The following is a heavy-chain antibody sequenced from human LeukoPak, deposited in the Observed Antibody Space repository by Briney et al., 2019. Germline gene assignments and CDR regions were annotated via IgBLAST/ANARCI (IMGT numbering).Heavy chain of an antibody. D-gene: IGHD6-19*01. CDR1: GITFSDYY. Sequence: GGSLRLSCAASGITFSDYYMTWIRQAPGKGLEWVSSIGRSSTDTKYADSVKGRFTISRDDAKNSVYLQMNSLRAEDTAVYCCATFRGWYIAHWGQGSLVTVSS. CDR3: ATFRGWYIAH. J-gene: IGHJ4*02. CDR2: IGRSSTDT. V-gene: IGHV3-11*03.